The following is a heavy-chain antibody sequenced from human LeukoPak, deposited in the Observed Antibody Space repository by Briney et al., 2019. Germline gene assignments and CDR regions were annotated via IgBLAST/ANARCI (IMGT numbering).Heavy chain of an antibody. D-gene: IGHD4-23*01. CDR2: INHSGST. CDR1: GGSFSGYY. CDR3: AGAYGGNRKYFDY. Sequence: SETLSLTCAVYGGSFSGYYWSWIRQPPGKGLEWIGEINHSGSTNYNPSLKSRVTISVDTSKNQFSLKLSSVTAADTAVYYCAGAYGGNRKYFDYWGQGTLVTVSS. J-gene: IGHJ4*02. V-gene: IGHV4-34*01.